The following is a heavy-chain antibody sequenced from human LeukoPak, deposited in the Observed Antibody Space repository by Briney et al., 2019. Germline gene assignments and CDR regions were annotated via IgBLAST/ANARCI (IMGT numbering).Heavy chain of an antibody. J-gene: IGHJ4*02. Sequence: ASVKASCKASGHTFTGYYMHWVRQAPGQGLEWMGRINPNSGGTNYAQKFQGRVTMTRDTSISAAYMELSRLRSDDTAVYYCASLAAADLNDYWGQGTLVTVSS. CDR2: INPNSGGT. CDR3: ASLAAADLNDY. D-gene: IGHD6-13*01. V-gene: IGHV1-2*06. CDR1: GHTFTGYY.